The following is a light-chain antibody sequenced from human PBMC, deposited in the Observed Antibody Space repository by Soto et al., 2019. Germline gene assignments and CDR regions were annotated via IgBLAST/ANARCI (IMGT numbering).Light chain of an antibody. J-gene: IGKJ2*01. Sequence: DIQMTQSPPTLSASVGDTVTITCRASQSISYWLAWYQQKPGKAPNLLIYKASSLESGVPSRFSGSGSETEFTLTISSLQPDDFGTYYCQQYNTYYTFGQGTNLEIK. CDR3: QQYNTYYT. CDR1: QSISYW. CDR2: KAS. V-gene: IGKV1-5*03.